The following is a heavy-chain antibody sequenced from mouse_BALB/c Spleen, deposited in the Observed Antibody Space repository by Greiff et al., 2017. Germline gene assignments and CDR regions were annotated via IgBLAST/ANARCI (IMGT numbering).Heavy chain of an antibody. V-gene: IGHV1S81*02. Sequence: LVESGAELVKPGASVKLSCKASGYTFTSYYMYWVKQRPGQGLEWIGEINPSNGGTNFNEKFKSKATLTVDKSSSTAYMQLSSLTSEDSAVYYSTRRYDGYYAMDYWGQGTSVTVSS. D-gene: IGHD2-3*01. CDR2: INPSNGGT. CDR1: GYTFTSYY. CDR3: TRRYDGYYAMDY. J-gene: IGHJ4*01.